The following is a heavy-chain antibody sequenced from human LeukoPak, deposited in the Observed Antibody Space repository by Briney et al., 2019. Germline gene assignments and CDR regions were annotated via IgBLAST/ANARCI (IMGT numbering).Heavy chain of an antibody. Sequence: SETLSLTCTVSGASISSHYWSWLRQPPGKGLEWIVYVIDSVRTKDNPSLQSRLTLSADTSKNQFSLKLSSVTAADTAVYYCATIKHGQIFGYFDFWGQGIKVTVSS. V-gene: IGHV4-59*11. CDR3: ATIKHGQIFGYFDF. CDR1: GASISSHY. J-gene: IGHJ4*02. D-gene: IGHD3-16*01. CDR2: VIDSVRT.